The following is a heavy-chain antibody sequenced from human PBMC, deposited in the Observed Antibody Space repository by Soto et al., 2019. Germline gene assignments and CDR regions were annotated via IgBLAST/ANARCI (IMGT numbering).Heavy chain of an antibody. CDR3: ARDRIAHYYYGMDV. CDR2: IYYSGST. CDR1: GGSISSGGYY. J-gene: IGHJ6*02. D-gene: IGHD2-15*01. V-gene: IGHV4-31*03. Sequence: QVQLQESGPGLVKPSQTLSLTCTVSGGSISSGGYYWSWIRQHPGKGLEWIGYIYYSGSTYYNPSLKSRITILVDTSKNQFSLKLSSVTAADTAVYDCARDRIAHYYYGMDVWGQGSTVTVPS.